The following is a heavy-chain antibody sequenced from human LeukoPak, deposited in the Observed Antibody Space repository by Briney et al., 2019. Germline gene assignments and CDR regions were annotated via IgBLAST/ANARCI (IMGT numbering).Heavy chain of an antibody. Sequence: PGGSLRLSCAASGFTFSSYGMHWVRQAPGKGLEWVAVIWYDGSNKYYADSVKGRFTISRDNSKNTLYLQMNSLRAEDTAVYYCARDAGNSGYGMDVWGQGTTVTVSS. CDR3: ARDAGNSGYGMDV. J-gene: IGHJ6*02. V-gene: IGHV3-33*01. D-gene: IGHD5-12*01. CDR1: GFTFSSYG. CDR2: IWYDGSNK.